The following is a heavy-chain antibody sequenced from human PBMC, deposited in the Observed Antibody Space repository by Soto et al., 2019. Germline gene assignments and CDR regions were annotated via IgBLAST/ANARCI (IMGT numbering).Heavy chain of an antibody. CDR2: INPNSGDT. CDR3: ARFRTTGMDV. V-gene: IGHV1-2*02. J-gene: IGHJ6*02. Sequence: ASVKVSCKASGGTFSSYAISWVRQAPGQGLEWMGWINPNSGDTKYAQKFQGRVIMTRDTSISTASVELSSLRSEDTAVYYCARFRTTGMDVWGQGTTVSVSS. D-gene: IGHD4-4*01. CDR1: GGTFSSYA.